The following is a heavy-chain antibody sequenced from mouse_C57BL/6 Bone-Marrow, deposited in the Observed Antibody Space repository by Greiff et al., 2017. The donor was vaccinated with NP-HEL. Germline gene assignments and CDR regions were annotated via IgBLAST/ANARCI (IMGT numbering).Heavy chain of an antibody. CDR3: ARSGSRAMDY. V-gene: IGHV1-82*01. CDR2: IYPGDGDT. Sequence: VQLQQSGPELVKPGASVKISCKASGYAFSSSWMNWVKQRPGKGLEWIGRIYPGDGDTNYNEKFKSKATLTVDTSSSTAYMQLSSLTSEDSAVYYCARSGSRAMDYWGQGTSVTVSS. D-gene: IGHD3-1*01. CDR1: GYAFSSSW. J-gene: IGHJ4*01.